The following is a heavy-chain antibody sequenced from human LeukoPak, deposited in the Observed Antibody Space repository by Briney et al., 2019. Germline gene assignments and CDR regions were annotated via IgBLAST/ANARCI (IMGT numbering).Heavy chain of an antibody. V-gene: IGHV1-2*02. CDR3: ARDWDIYYDSSGYLNY. J-gene: IGHJ4*02. CDR1: GYTFTGYY. Sequence: GASVKVSCKASGYTFTGYYMHWVRQAPGQGLEWMGWINPNSGGTNYAQKFQGRVTMTRDTSISTAYMELSRLRSDDTAVYYCARDWDIYYDSSGYLNYWGQGTLVTVSS. D-gene: IGHD3-22*01. CDR2: INPNSGGT.